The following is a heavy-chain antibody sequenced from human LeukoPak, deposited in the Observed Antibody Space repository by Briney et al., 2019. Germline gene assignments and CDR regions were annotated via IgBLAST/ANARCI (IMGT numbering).Heavy chain of an antibody. Sequence: GGSLRPSCAASGFTFSSYSMNWVRQAPGKRLEWVSSISSSSSYIYYADSVKGRFTISRDNAKNSLYLQMNSLRAEDTAVYYCARDQLPDYWGQGTLVTVSS. CDR2: ISSSSSYI. J-gene: IGHJ4*02. CDR1: GFTFSSYS. V-gene: IGHV3-21*01. CDR3: ARDQLPDY. D-gene: IGHD2-2*01.